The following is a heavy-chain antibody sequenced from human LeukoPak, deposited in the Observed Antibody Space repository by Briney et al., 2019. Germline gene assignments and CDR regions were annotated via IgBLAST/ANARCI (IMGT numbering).Heavy chain of an antibody. D-gene: IGHD1-26*01. Sequence: ASVKVSCKTSGYLFTSFGISWVRQAPGQGLEWMGWISAYNGNTDFAQNLQGRVTMTTDTPTSTAYMELRSLTSDDTAVYYCARDRLVVGAEAPDYWGQGTLVTVSS. CDR3: ARDRLVVGAEAPDY. CDR1: GYLFTSFG. V-gene: IGHV1-18*01. CDR2: ISAYNGNT. J-gene: IGHJ4*02.